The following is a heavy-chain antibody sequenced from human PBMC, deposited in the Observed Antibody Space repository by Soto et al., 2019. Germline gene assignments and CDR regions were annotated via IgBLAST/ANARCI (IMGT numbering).Heavy chain of an antibody. D-gene: IGHD2-21*02. CDR1: GFTFCDHY. Sequence: EVQLVESGGGLVQPGGSLRLSCAASGFTFCDHYMDWVRQAPGEGLEWGGRVKYKANSYTTEYAASVEGRFSISRDDSRISLFLQMNGLKTENTAVHYCTRVKLCGNDGCHRGLGVWGKGTTVTVFS. J-gene: IGHJ6*04. V-gene: IGHV3-72*01. CDR2: VKYKANSYTT. CDR3: TRVKLCGNDGCHRGLGV.